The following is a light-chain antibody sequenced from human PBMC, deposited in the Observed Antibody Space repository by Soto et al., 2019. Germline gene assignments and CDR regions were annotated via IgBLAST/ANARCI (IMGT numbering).Light chain of an antibody. CDR3: QQYNSYSGT. V-gene: IGKV1-5*01. Sequence: DIQMTQSPSTLSASVGDRVTITCRASQSISTWLAWYQQKPGRAPKLLIYDASNLESGVPLRFSGSGSGTEFTLTISSLQPDDFATYYCQQYNSYSGTFGQGTKVDIK. CDR2: DAS. J-gene: IGKJ1*01. CDR1: QSISTW.